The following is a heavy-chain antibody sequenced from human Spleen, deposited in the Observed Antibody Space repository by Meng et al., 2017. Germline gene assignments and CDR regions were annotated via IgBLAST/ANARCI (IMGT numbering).Heavy chain of an antibody. CDR2: IKQDGSEK. J-gene: IGHJ4*02. CDR1: GFTFSSYG. CDR3: ARGKYGSGWVMDY. D-gene: IGHD6-19*01. V-gene: IGHV3-7*01. Sequence: GGSLRLSCAASGFTFSSYGMHWVRQAPGKGLEWVANIKQDGSEKYYVDSVKGRFTISRDNAKNSLYLQMNSLRGEDTAVYYCARGKYGSGWVMDYWGQGTLVTVSS.